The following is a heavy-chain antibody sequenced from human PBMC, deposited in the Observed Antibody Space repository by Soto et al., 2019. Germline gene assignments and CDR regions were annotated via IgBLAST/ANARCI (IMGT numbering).Heavy chain of an antibody. Sequence: QVHLVESGGGVVQPGRSLRPSCAASGFSFSSHGMHWVRQAPGKGLEWVAVVTFDGSHQYYADSVKGRFTISRDNSRNMVYRKMNSLREDDTAIYFCARSSICDYSGPFDLWGQGIQVTVAS. CDR3: ARSSICDYSGPFDL. V-gene: IGHV3-30*03. CDR1: GFSFSSHG. D-gene: IGHD4-4*01. CDR2: VTFDGSHQ. J-gene: IGHJ5*02.